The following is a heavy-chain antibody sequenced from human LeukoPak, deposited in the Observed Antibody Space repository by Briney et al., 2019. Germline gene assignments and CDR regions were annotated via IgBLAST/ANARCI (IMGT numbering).Heavy chain of an antibody. CDR3: ARHHLSSSTRFDY. CDR2: IKQDGSEK. J-gene: IGHJ4*02. Sequence: WGSPRLSCAASGFTFSSYWMSWVRQAPGKGLEWVANIKQDGSEKYYVDSVKGRFTISRDNAKNSLYLQMNSLRAEDTAVYYCARHHLSSSTRFDYWGQGTLVTVSS. CDR1: GFTFSSYW. V-gene: IGHV3-7*01. D-gene: IGHD6-6*01.